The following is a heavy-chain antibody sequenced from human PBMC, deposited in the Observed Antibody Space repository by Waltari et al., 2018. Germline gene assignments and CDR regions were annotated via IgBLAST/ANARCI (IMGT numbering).Heavy chain of an antibody. D-gene: IGHD4-4*01. CDR1: GFPFDHYA. V-gene: IGHV3-20*04. CDR3: ARVNSNYVNWFDP. CDR2: INWDGSST. Sequence: EEQLVESGGGVVRPGGSLRLPCEACGFPFDHYAMAWVRQAPGKGLEWVSGINWDGSSTGYADSVKGRFTISRDNAKNSLHLHVNSLTAEDTAFYYCARVNSNYVNWFDPWGQGTLVIVSS. J-gene: IGHJ5*02.